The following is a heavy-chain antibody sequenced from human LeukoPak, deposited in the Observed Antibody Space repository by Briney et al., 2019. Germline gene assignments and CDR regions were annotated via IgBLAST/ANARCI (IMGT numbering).Heavy chain of an antibody. V-gene: IGHV3-23*01. Sequence: PGGSLRLSCAASGFSFGSYAMSWVRQAPGRGLEWVSSLSPSGASIYYADSVKGRFSISRDNSKNTLYLQMNNLRAEDTALYYCAAGPYGGNTPFDYWGQGTLVTISS. D-gene: IGHD4-23*01. CDR1: GFSFGSYA. CDR3: AAGPYGGNTPFDY. J-gene: IGHJ4*02. CDR2: LSPSGASI.